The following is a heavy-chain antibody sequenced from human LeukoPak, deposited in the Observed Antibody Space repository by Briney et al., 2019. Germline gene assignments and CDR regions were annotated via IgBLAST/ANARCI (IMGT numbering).Heavy chain of an antibody. J-gene: IGHJ5*02. CDR1: GYTFTSYG. Sequence: ASVKVSCKASGYTFTSYGISWVRQAPGQGLEWMGWINPNSGGTNYAQKFQGRVTMTRDTSISTAYMELSRLRSDDTAVYYCARAGGYDFWSGYYIGWFDPWGQGTLVTVSS. CDR3: ARAGGYDFWSGYYIGWFDP. D-gene: IGHD3-3*01. V-gene: IGHV1-2*02. CDR2: INPNSGGT.